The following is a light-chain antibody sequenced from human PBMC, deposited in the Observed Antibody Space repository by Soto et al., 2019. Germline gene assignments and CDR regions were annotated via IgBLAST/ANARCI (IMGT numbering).Light chain of an antibody. V-gene: IGKV4-1*01. CDR3: NKYYTTPQT. CDR1: QSVLDNSTNKSY. Sequence: VLTQSPSSLAVSLGERATVNCRSSQSVLDNSTNKSYLAWYQKKPGHPPKLLVHWASVREAGVPDRFSGGGSGTDFTLTISSLRAEDGAVYYCNKYYTTPQTLGRGPQREIK. J-gene: IGKJ2*01. CDR2: WAS.